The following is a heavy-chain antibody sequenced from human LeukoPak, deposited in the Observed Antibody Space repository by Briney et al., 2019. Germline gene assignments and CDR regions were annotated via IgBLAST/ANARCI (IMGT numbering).Heavy chain of an antibody. CDR3: ARDGWELVLNDAFDI. V-gene: IGHV3-74*01. D-gene: IGHD1-26*01. CDR2: INSDGSVT. CDR1: GFTFSSYW. J-gene: IGHJ3*02. Sequence: GGSLRLSCTASGFTFSSYWMHWVRQAPGKGLVWVSRINSDGSVTSYADSVKGRFTISGDNAKNTLYLQMNSLRAEDTAVYYCARDGWELVLNDAFDIWGQGTVVTVSS.